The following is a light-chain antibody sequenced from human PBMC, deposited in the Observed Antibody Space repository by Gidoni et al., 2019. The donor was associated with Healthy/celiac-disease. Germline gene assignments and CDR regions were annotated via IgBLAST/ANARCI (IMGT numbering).Light chain of an antibody. CDR3: AAWDDSLNGAV. V-gene: IGLV1-44*01. J-gene: IGLJ7*01. CDR2: SNN. Sequence: QSVLTQPPSASGTPGQTVTISCSASSSIVGSNTVNWYQQPPGTAPKLLIYSNNQRPSGVPDRFSGSKSGTSASLAISGLQSEDEADYYCAAWDDSLNGAVFGGGTQLTVL. CDR1: SSIVGSNT.